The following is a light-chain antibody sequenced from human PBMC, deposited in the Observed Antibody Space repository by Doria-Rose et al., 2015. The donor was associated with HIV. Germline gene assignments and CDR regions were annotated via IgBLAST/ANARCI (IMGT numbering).Light chain of an antibody. Sequence: EIVTTQSPGTLSLSPGERATLSCRASQSFSSTYLAWYQQKPGQAPSLLIYDGSSRATVIPDGCSASGSGTDFTLTINRLEPEDFALYYCHQYGTSWTFGQGTKVE. CDR2: DGS. V-gene: IGKV3-20*01. CDR3: HQYGTSWT. CDR1: QSFSSTY. J-gene: IGKJ1*01.